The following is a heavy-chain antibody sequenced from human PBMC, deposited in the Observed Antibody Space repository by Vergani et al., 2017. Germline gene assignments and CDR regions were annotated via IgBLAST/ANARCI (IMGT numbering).Heavy chain of an antibody. V-gene: IGHV1-69*04. Sequence: QVQLVQSGAEVKKPGSSVKVSCKASGGTFSSYAISWVRQAPGQGLDWMGRIIPILGIANYAQKFQGRVTITADKSTSTAYMELSSLRSEDTAVYYCASTVLPSDWFDPWGQGTLVTVSS. J-gene: IGHJ5*02. CDR2: IIPILGIA. CDR1: GGTFSSYA. CDR3: ASTVLPSDWFDP. D-gene: IGHD4-11*01.